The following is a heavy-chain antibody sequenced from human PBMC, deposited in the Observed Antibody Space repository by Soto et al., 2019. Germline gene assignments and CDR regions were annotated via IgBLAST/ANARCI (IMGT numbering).Heavy chain of an antibody. V-gene: IGHV3-66*01. Sequence: EVRLVQSGGGLVQPGGSLRLSCAASLFIVSDNYMSWVRQPPGKGLEWVSLIYSGGGTDYAESVKGRFTISRDNSKNTLYLQMNSLKAEDTGIYYCATRMTTAPYWGQGTVVTVSS. D-gene: IGHD4-17*01. J-gene: IGHJ4*02. CDR3: ATRMTTAPY. CDR2: IYSGGGT. CDR1: LFIVSDNY.